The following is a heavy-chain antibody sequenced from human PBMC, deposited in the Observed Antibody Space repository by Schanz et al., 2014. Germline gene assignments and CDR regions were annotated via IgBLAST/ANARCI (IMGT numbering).Heavy chain of an antibody. CDR2: MDYGGTVT. D-gene: IGHD5-12*01. CDR1: GFRFSDHW. CDR3: ARDGGRDGYNLAFDV. V-gene: IGHV3-74*01. J-gene: IGHJ3*01. Sequence: VQLVESGGGFVQPGGSLRLSCAASGFRFSDHWMHWVRQAPGKGLVWVSRMDYGGTVTIYADSVQGRFTISRDDAKNSLYLQMNSLRAEDTAVYFCARDGGRDGYNLAFDVWGQGTLVTVSS.